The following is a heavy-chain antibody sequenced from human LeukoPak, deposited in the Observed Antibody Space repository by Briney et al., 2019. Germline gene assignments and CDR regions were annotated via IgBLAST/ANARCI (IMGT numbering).Heavy chain of an antibody. CDR3: ARERSSWHSMDY. CDR2: IWYDGSNK. V-gene: IGHV3-33*01. J-gene: IGHJ4*02. D-gene: IGHD6-13*01. CDR1: GFTFSSYG. Sequence: PGGSLRLSCAASGFTFSSYGMHWVSQALGKGLEWVAVIWYDGSNKYYADSVKGRFTISRDNSKNTLYLQMNSLRAEDTAVYYCARERSSWHSMDYWGQGTLVTVSS.